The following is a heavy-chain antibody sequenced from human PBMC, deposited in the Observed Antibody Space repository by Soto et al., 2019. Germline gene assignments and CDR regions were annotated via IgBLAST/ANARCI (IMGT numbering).Heavy chain of an antibody. Sequence: ASVKVSCKASGGTFSSYAISWVRQAPEKGLEWMGGFDPEDGETIYAQKFQGRVTMTEDTSTDTAYMELSSLRSEDTAVYYCATDPYYYDSSGYCDYWGQGTLVTVSS. V-gene: IGHV1-24*01. CDR1: GGTFSSYA. J-gene: IGHJ4*02. CDR2: FDPEDGET. CDR3: ATDPYYYDSSGYCDY. D-gene: IGHD3-22*01.